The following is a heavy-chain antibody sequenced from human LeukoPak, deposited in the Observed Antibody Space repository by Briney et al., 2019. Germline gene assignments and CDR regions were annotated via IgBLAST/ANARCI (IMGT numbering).Heavy chain of an antibody. CDR1: GFTVSSDY. Sequence: PGGSLRLSCAASGFTVSSDYMSWVRQAPGKGLEWVSVIYSGGSTYYADSVKGRFTISRDNSKNTLYLQMNSLRAEDTAVYYCARDQEWLGPNAFDIWGQGTMVTVSS. CDR3: ARDQEWLGPNAFDI. V-gene: IGHV3-66*01. D-gene: IGHD6-19*01. J-gene: IGHJ3*02. CDR2: IYSGGST.